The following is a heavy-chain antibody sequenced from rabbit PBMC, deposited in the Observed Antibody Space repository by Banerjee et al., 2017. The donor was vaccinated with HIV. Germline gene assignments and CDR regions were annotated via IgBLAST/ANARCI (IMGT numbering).Heavy chain of an antibody. CDR2: IENGDGST. D-gene: IGHD4-2*01. V-gene: IGHV1S40*01. CDR3: ATLGAGYGGTGYFNL. J-gene: IGHJ4*01. Sequence: QSLEESGGDLVKPGASLTLTCTASGFSFSSGYWICWVRQAPGKGLEWIACIENGDGSTDYASWAKGRFTISKTSSTTVTLQMTSLTAADTATYFCATLGAGYGGTGYFNLWGPGTLVTVS. CDR1: GFSFSSGYW.